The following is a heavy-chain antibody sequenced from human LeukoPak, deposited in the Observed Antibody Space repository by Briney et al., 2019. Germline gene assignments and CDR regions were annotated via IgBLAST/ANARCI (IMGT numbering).Heavy chain of an antibody. Sequence: GGSLRLSCAASGFTFSSYGMHWVRQAPGKGLEWVAVISYDGSNKYYADSVKGRFTISRDNSKNTLYLQMSSLRAEDTAVYYCVKDLLPEDGIWQFDYWGQGTLVTVSS. D-gene: IGHD2-15*01. J-gene: IGHJ4*02. CDR2: ISYDGSNK. CDR1: GFTFSSYG. CDR3: VKDLLPEDGIWQFDY. V-gene: IGHV3-30*18.